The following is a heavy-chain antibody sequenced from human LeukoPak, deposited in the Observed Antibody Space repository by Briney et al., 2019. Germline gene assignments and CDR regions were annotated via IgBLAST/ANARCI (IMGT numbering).Heavy chain of an antibody. Sequence: GGSLRLSCAASGFTFSSYAMSWVRQAPGKGLEWVSAISGSGGYTYYADSVKGRFTISRDNSKNTLYLQMNSLRAEDTAVYYCAKNKGEVRGVAGDYWGQGTLVTVSS. D-gene: IGHD3-10*01. CDR2: ISGSGGYT. V-gene: IGHV3-23*01. CDR1: GFTFSSYA. CDR3: AKNKGEVRGVAGDY. J-gene: IGHJ4*02.